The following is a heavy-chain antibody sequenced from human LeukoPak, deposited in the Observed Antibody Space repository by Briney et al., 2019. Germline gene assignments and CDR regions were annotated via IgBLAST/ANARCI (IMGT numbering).Heavy chain of an antibody. D-gene: IGHD6-19*01. J-gene: IGHJ4*02. Sequence: SVKVSCKTSGGTFSSYAISWVRQAPGQGLEWMGGIIPIFGTANYAQKFQGRVTITRDTSASTAYMELSSLRSEDTAVYYCARSSSGWSDYWGQGTLVTVSS. CDR2: IIPIFGTA. CDR3: ARSSSGWSDY. V-gene: IGHV1-69*05. CDR1: GGTFSSYA.